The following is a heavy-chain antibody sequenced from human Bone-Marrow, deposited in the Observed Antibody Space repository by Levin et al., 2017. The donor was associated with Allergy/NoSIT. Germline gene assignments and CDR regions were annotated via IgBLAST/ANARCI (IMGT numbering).Heavy chain of an antibody. D-gene: IGHD4-23*01. Sequence: PGGSLRLSCVASGFTFRNYNMNWVRQAPGKGLEWVSFISTSSSYIYYTDSLKGRFTISRDNAKNALYLQMNSLRADDTAIYYCARDGWDDYGTNSAAFHIWGQGTMVTVSS. J-gene: IGHJ3*02. CDR1: GFTFRNYN. V-gene: IGHV3-21*01. CDR2: ISTSSSYI. CDR3: ARDGWDDYGTNSAAFHI.